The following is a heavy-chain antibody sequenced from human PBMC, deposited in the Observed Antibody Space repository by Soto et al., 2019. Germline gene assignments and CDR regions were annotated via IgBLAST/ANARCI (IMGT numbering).Heavy chain of an antibody. CDR1: CGSISSVDYY. J-gene: IGHJ5*02. V-gene: IGHV4-30-4*01. Sequence: PSETLSLTCTVSCGSISSVDYYWSWIRQPPGKCLEWIGYIYYIGIXXYNPSLKXXVTISVDTSNXQFSLXLIAVTSADTAVYYCARDVSRFDPWVQGTLVTVSS. CDR2: IYYIGIX. CDR3: ARDVSRFDP.